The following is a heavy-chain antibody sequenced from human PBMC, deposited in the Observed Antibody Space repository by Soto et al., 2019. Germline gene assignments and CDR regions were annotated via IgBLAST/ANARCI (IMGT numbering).Heavy chain of an antibody. V-gene: IGHV6-1*01. D-gene: IGHD3-9*01. J-gene: IGHJ1*01. Sequence: SQTLSLTCAISGYSVSSNTASWNWVRQSPSRGLEWLGRTYSRSKWYNDYAVSVKSRIIINPDTSKNQFSLQLNSVTPEDTAVYYCAKGDNLVPKTGYASYLCGKDTLVTVS. CDR3: AKGDNLVPKTGYASYL. CDR2: TYSRSKWYN. CDR1: GYSVSSNTAS.